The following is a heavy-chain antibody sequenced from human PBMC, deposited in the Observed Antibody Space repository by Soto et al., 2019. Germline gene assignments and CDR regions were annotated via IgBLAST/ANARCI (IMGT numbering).Heavy chain of an antibody. Sequence: SETLSLTCTVSGDSISSGDYYWSWIRQPPGKGLEWIGYIYYSGSTNYNPSLKSRVTISVDTSKNQFSLKLSSVTAADTAVYYCARELFGRSVWFDPWGQGTLVTVSS. CDR3: ARELFGRSVWFDP. J-gene: IGHJ5*02. V-gene: IGHV4-61*08. D-gene: IGHD3-10*01. CDR2: IYYSGST. CDR1: GDSISSGDYY.